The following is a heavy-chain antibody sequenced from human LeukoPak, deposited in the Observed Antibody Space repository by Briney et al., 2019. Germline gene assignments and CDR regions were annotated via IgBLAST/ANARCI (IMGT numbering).Heavy chain of an antibody. Sequence: SVKVSCKASGGTSNSHAISWVRRAPGQGLEWMVRIIPNLGTTNRAQNFQDRVTLTADKSTNTAYMELTSLTSDDTAVYYCATTNDGGGYQWGDFFDFWGQGTLVTVSS. V-gene: IGHV1-69*04. D-gene: IGHD3-22*01. CDR1: GGTSNSHA. CDR2: IIPNLGTT. CDR3: ATTNDGGGYQWGDFFDF. J-gene: IGHJ4*02.